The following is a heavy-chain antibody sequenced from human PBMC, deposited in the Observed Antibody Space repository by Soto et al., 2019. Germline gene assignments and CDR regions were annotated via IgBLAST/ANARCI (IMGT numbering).Heavy chain of an antibody. D-gene: IGHD1-1*01. CDR3: ATDRDWKVDY. J-gene: IGHJ4*02. V-gene: IGHV3-74*01. Sequence: GWYLRLSCAASGFTFSSYVLNSARQAPGKGLVWVSRINPDGSVTSYADSVKGRFTISRDDAKNTLYLQMNSLRVEDTAVYYGATDRDWKVDYWGQGVLLTVSS. CDR2: INPDGSVT. CDR1: GFTFSSYV.